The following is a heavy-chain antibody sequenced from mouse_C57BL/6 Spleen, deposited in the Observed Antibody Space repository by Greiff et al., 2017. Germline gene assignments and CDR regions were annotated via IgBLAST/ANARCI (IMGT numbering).Heavy chain of an antibody. Sequence: EVKLVESGGGLVKPGGSLKLSCAASGFTFSSYAMSWVRQTPEKRLEWVATISDGGSCTYYPDNVKGRFTISRDNAKNNLYLQMSHLKSEDTAMYYCARGDYGSRDAMDYWGQGTSVTVSS. CDR1: GFTFSSYA. CDR2: ISDGGSCT. J-gene: IGHJ4*01. V-gene: IGHV5-4*03. CDR3: ARGDYGSRDAMDY. D-gene: IGHD1-1*01.